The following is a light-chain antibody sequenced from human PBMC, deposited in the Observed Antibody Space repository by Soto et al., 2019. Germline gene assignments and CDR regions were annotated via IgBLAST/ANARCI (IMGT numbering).Light chain of an antibody. CDR3: QSYDSSLSVF. J-gene: IGLJ1*01. CDR1: SSNIGAGYD. CDR2: GNS. V-gene: IGLV1-40*01. Sequence: QSVLTQPPSVSGAPGQRVTLSCTGSSSNIGAGYDVHWYQQLPGTAPKLLIYGNSNRPSGVPDRFSGSKSGTSASLAITGLQAEDEADYYCQSYDSSLSVFFGTGTKLTVL.